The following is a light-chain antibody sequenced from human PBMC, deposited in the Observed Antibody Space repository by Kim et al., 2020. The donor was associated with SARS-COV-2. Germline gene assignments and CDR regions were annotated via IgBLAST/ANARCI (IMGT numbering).Light chain of an antibody. V-gene: IGLV7-46*01. CDR1: TGTLTSGHF. CDR2: NTD. J-gene: IGLJ2*01. Sequence: GGTFNLTCGSNTGTLTSGHFPYWFQQKPGQAPRALIYNTDYKYAWTPARFSGSLRGGKAALTLSDAQAEDEADYYCLLSYGDTRKIFGGGTQLTVL. CDR3: LLSYGDTRKI.